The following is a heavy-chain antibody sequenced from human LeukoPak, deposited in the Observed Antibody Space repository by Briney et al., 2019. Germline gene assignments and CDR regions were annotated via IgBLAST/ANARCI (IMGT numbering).Heavy chain of an antibody. CDR3: ARENGGPTSAYFDY. CDR1: GFTFISYW. CDR2: IKQDGSEK. J-gene: IGHJ4*02. D-gene: IGHD1-26*01. Sequence: TGGSLRLSCAASGFTFISYWMSWVRQAPGKGLEWVANIKQDGSEKYYVDSVKGRSTISRDNAKNSLYLQMNSLRAEDTAVYYCARENGGPTSAYFDYWGQGTLVTVSS. V-gene: IGHV3-7*01.